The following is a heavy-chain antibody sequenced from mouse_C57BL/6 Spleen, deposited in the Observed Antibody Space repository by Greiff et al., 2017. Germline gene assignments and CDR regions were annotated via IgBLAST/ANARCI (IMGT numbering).Heavy chain of an antibody. CDR3: ARYDYGGYYYAMDY. V-gene: IGHV1-80*01. D-gene: IGHD2-4*01. CDR1: GYAFSSYW. CDR2: IYPGDGDT. Sequence: QVQLKQSGAELVKPGASVKISCKASGYAFSSYWMNWVKQRPGKGLEWIGQIYPGDGDTNYNGKFKGKATLTADKSSSTAYMQLSSLTSEDSAVYFCARYDYGGYYYAMDYWGHGTSVTVSS. J-gene: IGHJ4*01.